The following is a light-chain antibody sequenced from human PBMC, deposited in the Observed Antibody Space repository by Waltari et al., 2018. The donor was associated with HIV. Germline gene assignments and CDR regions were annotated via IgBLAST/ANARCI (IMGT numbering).Light chain of an antibody. CDR3: RSYGSRLSAWV. J-gene: IGLJ3*02. CDR1: NSYIGSTYD. CDR2: VKD. Sequence: QSVLTQPPSVSGAPGQRVTISCTGSNSYIGSTYDVHWYQLLPGKAPKLLICVKDTRPSGVPYRVACPKAGAAPSLVITGLQAEDEADYSCRSYGSRLSAWVFGGGTKVTVL. V-gene: IGLV1-40*01.